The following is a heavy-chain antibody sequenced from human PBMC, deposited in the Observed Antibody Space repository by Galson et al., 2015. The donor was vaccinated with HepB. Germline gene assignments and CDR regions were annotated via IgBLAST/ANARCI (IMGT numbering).Heavy chain of an antibody. CDR3: ARASGSYVFNYYYYGMDV. V-gene: IGHV3-66*01. CDR1: GFTVSSNY. Sequence: SLRLSCAASGFTVSSNYMSWVRQAPGKGLEWVSVIYSGGSTYYADSVKGRFTISRDNSKNTLYLQMNSLRAEDTAVYYCARASGSYVFNYYYYGMDVWGQGTTVTVSS. CDR2: IYSGGST. D-gene: IGHD1-26*01. J-gene: IGHJ6*02.